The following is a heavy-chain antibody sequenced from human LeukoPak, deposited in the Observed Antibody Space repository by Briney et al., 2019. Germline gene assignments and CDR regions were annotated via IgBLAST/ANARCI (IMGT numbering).Heavy chain of an antibody. D-gene: IGHD1-26*01. J-gene: IGHJ5*02. CDR1: GFTLSSYW. V-gene: IGHV3-7*01. CDR3: ATERGAALDP. Sequence: PGGSLRLSCAASGFTLSSYWMSWVRQAPGKGLEWVANIKPDGSEKYYMDSVKGRFTISRDNAKNSLYLQMNSLRAEDTAVYYCATERGAALDPWGQGTLVTVSS. CDR2: IKPDGSEK.